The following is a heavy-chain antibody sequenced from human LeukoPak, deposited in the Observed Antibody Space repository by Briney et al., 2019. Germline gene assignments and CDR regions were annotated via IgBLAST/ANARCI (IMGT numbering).Heavy chain of an antibody. CDR2: INHSGST. V-gene: IGHV4-34*01. J-gene: IGHJ4*02. CDR3: ARTRITGTTPFHY. D-gene: IGHD1-7*01. CDR1: GGSFSGYY. Sequence: PSETLSLTCAVYGGSFSGYYWSWIRQPPGKGLEWIGEINHSGSTNYNPSLKSRVTISVDTSKNQFSLKLSSVTAADTAVYYCARTRITGTTPFHYWGQGTLVTVSS.